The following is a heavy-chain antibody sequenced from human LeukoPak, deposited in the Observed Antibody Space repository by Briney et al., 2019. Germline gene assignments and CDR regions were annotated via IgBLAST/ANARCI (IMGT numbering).Heavy chain of an antibody. CDR1: GFTVITND. CDR2: LYSDGNT. V-gene: IGHV3-53*01. Sequence: GGSLRLSRAASGFTVITNDMTWVRQAPGKGLEWVSVLYSDGNTKYADSVQGRFTISRDNSKNTLYLEMNSLSPDDTAVYYCARGVEPLAANTLAYWGQGTLVTVSS. J-gene: IGHJ4*02. CDR3: ARGVEPLAANTLAY. D-gene: IGHD1-14*01.